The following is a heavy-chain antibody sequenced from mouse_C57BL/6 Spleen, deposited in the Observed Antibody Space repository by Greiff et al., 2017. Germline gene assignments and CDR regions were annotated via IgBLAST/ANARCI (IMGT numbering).Heavy chain of an antibody. V-gene: IGHV14-2*01. Sequence: EVQLQQSGAELVKPGASVKLSCTASGFNIKDYYMHWVKQRTEQGLEWIGRIDPEDGETKYAPKFQGKATITADTSSNTAYLQLSSLTSEDTAVYYCARALDSSDAYWGQGTLVTVPA. CDR1: GFNIKDYY. CDR3: ARALDSSDAY. CDR2: IDPEDGET. J-gene: IGHJ3*01. D-gene: IGHD3-2*01.